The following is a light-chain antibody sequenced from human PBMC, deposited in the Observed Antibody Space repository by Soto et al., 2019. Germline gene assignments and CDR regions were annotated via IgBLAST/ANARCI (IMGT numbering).Light chain of an antibody. CDR3: QQYNTYRT. Sequence: DIQLTQSPSFLSASVGDRVTITCRASQGISSYLAWYQQKPGKAPKLLIYAASTLESGVPSRFSGSVSGTEFTLTISSLQPDDFATYYCQQYNTYRTFGQGTKVDIK. CDR1: QGISSY. CDR2: AAS. V-gene: IGKV1-9*01. J-gene: IGKJ1*01.